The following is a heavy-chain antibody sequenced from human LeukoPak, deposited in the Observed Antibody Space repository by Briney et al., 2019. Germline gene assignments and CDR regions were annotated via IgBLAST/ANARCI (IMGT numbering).Heavy chain of an antibody. CDR3: AREIRRPTLCWFDP. D-gene: IGHD4-17*01. J-gene: IGHJ5*02. CDR2: IYYSGST. V-gene: IGHV4-31*03. CDR1: GGSISSGGYY. Sequence: PSETLSLTCTVSGGSISSGGYYWSWIRQHPGKGLEWIGYIYYSGSTYYNPSLKSRVTISVDTSKNQFSLKLSSVTAADTAVYYCAREIRRPTLCWFDPWGQGTLVTVSS.